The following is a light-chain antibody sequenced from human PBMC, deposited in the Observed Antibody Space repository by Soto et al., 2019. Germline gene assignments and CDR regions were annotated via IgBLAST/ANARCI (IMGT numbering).Light chain of an antibody. J-gene: IGLJ1*01. CDR2: QSN. CDR1: TSNIGNNY. Sequence: QSVLTQPPSVSAAPGQKVTISCSGSTSNIGNNYVSWFQQLPGTAPKLIIYQSNGRPSGIPDRFSGSKSGTSATLGITGLQTGDEADYYCGSWDHSVSGFVFGTGTKLTVL. CDR3: GSWDHSVSGFV. V-gene: IGLV1-51*02.